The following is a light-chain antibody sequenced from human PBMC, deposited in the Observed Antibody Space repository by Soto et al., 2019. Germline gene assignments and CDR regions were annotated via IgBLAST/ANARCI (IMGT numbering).Light chain of an antibody. CDR3: SSYAGNNIFYV. CDR2: EVS. CDR1: SSDVGGYNY. V-gene: IGLV2-8*01. Sequence: QSVLTQPPSASGSHGQSVTISCTGTSSDVGGYNYVSWYQQHPGKAPKLMIYEVSKRPSGVPDRFSGSKSGNTASLTVSGLQAEDEADYYCSSYAGNNIFYVFGTGTKLTVL. J-gene: IGLJ1*01.